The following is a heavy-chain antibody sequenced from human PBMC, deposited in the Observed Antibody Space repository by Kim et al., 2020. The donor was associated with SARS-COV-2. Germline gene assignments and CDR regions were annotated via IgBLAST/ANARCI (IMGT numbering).Heavy chain of an antibody. V-gene: IGHV7-4-1*02. CDR2: INTNTGNP. CDR1: GYTFTSYA. J-gene: IGHJ4*02. D-gene: IGHD3-10*01. CDR3: ASSPYLWFRPGPYFDY. Sequence: ASVKVSCKASGYTFTSYAMNWVRQAPGQGLEWMGWINTNTGNPTYAQGFTGRFVFSLDTSVSTAYLQISSLKAEDTAVYYCASSPYLWFRPGPYFDYWGQGTLVTVSS.